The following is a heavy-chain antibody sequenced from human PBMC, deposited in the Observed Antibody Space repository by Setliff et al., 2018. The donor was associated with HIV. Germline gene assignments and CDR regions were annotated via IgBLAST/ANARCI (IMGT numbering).Heavy chain of an antibody. D-gene: IGHD2-8*01. J-gene: IGHJ3*02. CDR1: NGSIGTYY. V-gene: IGHV4-59*01. CDR2: IYFTGPT. CDR3: ARHSPNVGVRGDAFDI. Sequence: PSETLSLTCTVSNGSIGTYYWTWIRQPPGKGLEYIGYIYFTGPTKFNPSLKSRVTMSVDTSKKQFSLKLSSVTAADTAVYYCARHSPNVGVRGDAFDIWGRGTVVTVSS.